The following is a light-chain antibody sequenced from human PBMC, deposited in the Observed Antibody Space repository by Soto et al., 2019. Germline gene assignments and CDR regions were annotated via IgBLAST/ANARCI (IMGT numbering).Light chain of an antibody. V-gene: IGLV4-69*01. CDR1: SGHSSYA. CDR3: QTWGTGIWV. J-gene: IGLJ3*02. CDR2: LNSDGSH. Sequence: QPVLTQSPSASASLGASVKLTCTLSSGHSSYAIAWHQQQPEQGPRYLMKLNSDGSHSKGDGIPDRFSGSSSGAERYLTSSSLQSEDEADYYCQTWGTGIWVFGGGTKLTVL.